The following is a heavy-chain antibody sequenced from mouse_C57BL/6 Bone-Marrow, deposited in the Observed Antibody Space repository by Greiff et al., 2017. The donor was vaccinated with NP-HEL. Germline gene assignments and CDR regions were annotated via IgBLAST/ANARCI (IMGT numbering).Heavy chain of an antibody. CDR3: ARGREWAYFED. CDR1: GFTFSSYA. J-gene: IGHJ2*01. Sequence: EVQLVESGGGLVKPGGSLKLSCAASGFTFSSYAMSWVRQTPEKRLAWVATISDGGSYTYYPDNVKGRFTISRDNAKNNLYLQMSHLKSEDTAMYYGARGREWAYFEDWGQGTTLTVAS. CDR2: ISDGGSYT. D-gene: IGHD3-1*01. V-gene: IGHV5-4*01.